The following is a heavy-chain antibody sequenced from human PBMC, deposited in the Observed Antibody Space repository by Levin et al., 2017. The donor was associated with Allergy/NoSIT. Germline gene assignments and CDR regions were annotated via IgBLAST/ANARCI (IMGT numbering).Heavy chain of an antibody. D-gene: IGHD3-22*01. V-gene: IGHV1-18*01. CDR2: ISAYNGNT. J-gene: IGHJ4*02. Sequence: ASVKVSCKASGYTFTSYGISWVRQAPGQGLEWMGWISAYNGNTNYAQKLQGRVTMTTDTSTSTAYMELRSLRSDDTAVYYCARDTYYYDSSGYYYYFDYWGQGTLVTVSS. CDR1: GYTFTSYG. CDR3: ARDTYYYDSSGYYYYFDY.